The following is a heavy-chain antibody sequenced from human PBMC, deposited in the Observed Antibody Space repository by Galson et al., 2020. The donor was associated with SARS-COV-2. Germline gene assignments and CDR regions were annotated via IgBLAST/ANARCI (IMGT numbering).Heavy chain of an antibody. J-gene: IGHJ6*02. V-gene: IGHV4-59*06. CDR2: ISYSGST. CDR3: ARDRELRYFDWGYYYYGMDV. D-gene: IGHD3-9*01. CDR1: DAPMSSYY. Sequence: ETSETLSLTCSVSDAPMSSYYWSWIRQPPGKGLEWIGYISYSGSTYYNPSLKSRVTISVDTSKNQFSLKLSSVTAADTAVYYCARDRELRYFDWGYYYYGMDVWGQGTTVTVSS.